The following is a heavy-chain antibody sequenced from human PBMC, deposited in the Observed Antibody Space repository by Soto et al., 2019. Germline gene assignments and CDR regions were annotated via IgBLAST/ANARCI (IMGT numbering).Heavy chain of an antibody. CDR3: ARVSPLHDAFDI. J-gene: IGHJ3*02. Sequence: QVQLVESGGGVVQPGRSLRLSCAASGFTFSSYAMHWVRQAPGKGLEWVAVISYDGSNKYYADSVKGRFTISRENSKNTLYLQMNSLRAEDTAVYYCARVSPLHDAFDIWGQGTMVTVSS. CDR1: GFTFSSYA. CDR2: ISYDGSNK. D-gene: IGHD2-21*02. V-gene: IGHV3-30-3*01.